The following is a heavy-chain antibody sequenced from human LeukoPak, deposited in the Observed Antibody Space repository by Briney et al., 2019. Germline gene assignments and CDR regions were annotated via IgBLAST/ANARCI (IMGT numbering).Heavy chain of an antibody. CDR1: GFIFSSYA. Sequence: PGGSLRLSCAASGFIFSSYAMHWVRQAPGKGLEWLAVVSYDGSNKYYADFVKGRFTISRDNSKNTLYLQMNSLRAEDTAVYYCARGIWFGEPFWGQGTLVTVSS. CDR3: ARGIWFGEPF. V-gene: IGHV3-30*04. D-gene: IGHD3-10*01. CDR2: VSYDGSNK. J-gene: IGHJ4*02.